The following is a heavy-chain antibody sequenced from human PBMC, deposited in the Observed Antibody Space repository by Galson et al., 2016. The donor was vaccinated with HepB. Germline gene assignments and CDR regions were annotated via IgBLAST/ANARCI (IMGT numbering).Heavy chain of an antibody. J-gene: IGHJ4*02. D-gene: IGHD6-19*01. CDR2: IDIAGDT. CDR1: GFIFSNYA. CDR3: VRGVAGCDY. Sequence: SLRLSCAASGFIFSNYAMHWVRQVAGKGLEWVSCIDIAGDTYYPDSVKGRFTIARENAKSTVYLQINSLRAEDTAVYYCVRGVAGCDYWGQGTLVTVSS. V-gene: IGHV3-13*01.